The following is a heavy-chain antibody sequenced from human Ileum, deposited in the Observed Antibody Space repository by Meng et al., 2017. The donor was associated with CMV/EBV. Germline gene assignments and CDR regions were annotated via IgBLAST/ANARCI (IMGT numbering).Heavy chain of an antibody. V-gene: IGHV1-2*02. J-gene: IGHJ4*02. D-gene: IGHD2-15*01. CDR1: GYTFSDWY. Sequence: ASVKVSCKSSGYTFSDWYLHWVRQAPGQGLEWLAWIHPNGGAPNYAPKFQGRVTVTRDTSINTVYLELDSLISDDTAIYYCAKDGPQMIHFDYWGQGALVTVSS. CDR2: IHPNGGAP. CDR3: AKDGPQMIHFDY.